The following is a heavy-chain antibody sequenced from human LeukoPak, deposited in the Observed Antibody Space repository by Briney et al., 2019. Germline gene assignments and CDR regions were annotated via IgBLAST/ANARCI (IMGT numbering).Heavy chain of an antibody. J-gene: IGHJ5*02. CDR1: GGSISSGGYY. CDR3: ASSPYYDFWSGYPFGFDP. Sequence: SETLSLTCTVSGGSISSGGYYWSWIRQPRGKGLEWIGYIYHSGSTYYNPSLKSRVTISVDRSKNQFSLKLSSVTAADTAVYYCASSPYYDFWSGYPFGFDPWGQGTLVTVSS. CDR2: IYHSGST. V-gene: IGHV4-30-2*01. D-gene: IGHD3-3*01.